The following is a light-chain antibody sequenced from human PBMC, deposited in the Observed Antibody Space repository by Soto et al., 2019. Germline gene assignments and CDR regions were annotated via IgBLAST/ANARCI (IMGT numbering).Light chain of an antibody. V-gene: IGKV3-20*01. CDR2: GAS. CDR3: LLYGSSPPT. J-gene: IGKJ1*01. Sequence: EIVLTQSPGTLSLSPGERATLSCRASQSVSSNYLAWYRRKPGQAPRLLIYGASNRATDIPGRFSGSGSGTDFTLTITGLEPEDFAVYCCLLYGSSPPTFGPGIRVEIK. CDR1: QSVSSNY.